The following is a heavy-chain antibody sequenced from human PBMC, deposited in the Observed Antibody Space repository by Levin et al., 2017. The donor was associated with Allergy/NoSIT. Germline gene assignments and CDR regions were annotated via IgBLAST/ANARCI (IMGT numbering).Heavy chain of an antibody. CDR2: ISYDGSNK. CDR3: ARADSSSWYWYYYYGMDV. CDR1: GFTFSSYA. Sequence: GESLKISCAASGFTFSSYAMHWVRQAPGKGLEWVAVISYDGSNKYYADSVKGRFTISRDNSKNTLYLQMNSLRAEDTAVYYCARADSSSWYWYYYYGMDVWGQGTTVTVSS. J-gene: IGHJ6*02. D-gene: IGHD6-13*01. V-gene: IGHV3-30-3*01.